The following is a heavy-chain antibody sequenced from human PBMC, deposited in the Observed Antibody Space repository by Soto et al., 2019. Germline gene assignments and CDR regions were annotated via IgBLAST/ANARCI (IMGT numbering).Heavy chain of an antibody. Sequence: GGSLRLSCAASGFTFSSYGMHWVREAPGKGLEWVAVISYDGSNKYYADSVKGRFTISRDNSKNTLYLQMNSLRAEDTAVYYSAKDLDYYDSSGLAHWGEGSRVTVYS. V-gene: IGHV3-30*18. CDR2: ISYDGSNK. CDR3: AKDLDYYDSSGLAH. J-gene: IGHJ4*02. D-gene: IGHD3-22*01. CDR1: GFTFSSYG.